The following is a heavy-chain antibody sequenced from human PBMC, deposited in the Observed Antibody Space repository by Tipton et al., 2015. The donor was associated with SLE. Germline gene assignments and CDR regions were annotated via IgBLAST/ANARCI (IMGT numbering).Heavy chain of an antibody. CDR1: GFPFSDYY. CDR3: GSIY. V-gene: IGHV3-7*01. J-gene: IGHJ4*02. CDR2: IKPDGSEK. Sequence: SLRLSCAASGFPFSDYYMSWVRQAPGKGLEWVANIKPDGSEKYYVDSAEGRFTISRDNAKKALYLQMDNLRAEDTAVYYCGSIYWGQGTRVTVSS.